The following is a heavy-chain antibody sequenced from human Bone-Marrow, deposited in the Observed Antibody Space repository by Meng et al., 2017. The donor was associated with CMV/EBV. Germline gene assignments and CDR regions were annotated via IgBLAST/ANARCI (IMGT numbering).Heavy chain of an antibody. CDR3: ARDHCSSTSCYRDAFDI. CDR1: GFTFSSYA. Sequence: LKISCAASGFTFSSYAMHWVRQAPGKGLEWVAVISYDGSNKYYADSVKGRFTISRDNSKNTLYLQMNSLRAEDTAVYYCARDHCSSTSCYRDAFDIWGQGTMVTVSS. J-gene: IGHJ3*02. CDR2: ISYDGSNK. V-gene: IGHV3-30-3*01. D-gene: IGHD2-2*01.